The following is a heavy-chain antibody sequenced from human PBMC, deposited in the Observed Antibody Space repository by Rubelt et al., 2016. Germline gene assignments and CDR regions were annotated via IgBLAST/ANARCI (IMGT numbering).Heavy chain of an antibody. CDR1: GYTFTGYY. J-gene: IGHJ4*02. D-gene: IGHD5-12*01. CDR2: INPNRGGT. CDR3: ARGNSGYDYGLDY. V-gene: IGHV1-2*02. Sequence: QVQLVQSGAEVKKPGASVKVSCKASGYTFTGYYMHWVRQAPGQGLGWMGWINPNRGGTNYAQKFQGRVTMTRDTSVSTAYMELSRLTSDDTAVYYCARGNSGYDYGLDYWGQGTLVTVSS.